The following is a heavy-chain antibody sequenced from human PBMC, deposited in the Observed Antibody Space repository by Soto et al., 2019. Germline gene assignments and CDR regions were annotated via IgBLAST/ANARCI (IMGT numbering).Heavy chain of an antibody. CDR1: GGTFSNYA. D-gene: IGHD3-10*01. CDR3: ARDLLGFGYTDADV. J-gene: IGHJ6*02. V-gene: IGHV1-69*12. CDR2: IIPIGAPV. Sequence: QVQLVQSGAEVKKPGSSVKVSCKASGGTFSNYALISWVRQAPGQGLEWMGGIIPIGAPVNYAQKFQGRVTITADESTSTVYMDLGSLRSEETAVYYCARDLLGFGYTDADVWGQGTTVTVSS.